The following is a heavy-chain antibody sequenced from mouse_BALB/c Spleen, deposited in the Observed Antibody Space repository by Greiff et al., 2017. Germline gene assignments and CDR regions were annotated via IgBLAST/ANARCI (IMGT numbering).Heavy chain of an antibody. CDR1: GFTFSSYA. CDR2: ISSGGST. CDR3: ARRGYGNYFDY. D-gene: IGHD2-1*01. J-gene: IGHJ2*01. Sequence: EVMLVESGGGLVKPGGSLKLSCAASGFTFSSYAMSWVRQTPEKRLEWVASISSGGSTYYPDSVKGRFTISRDNARNILYLQMSSLRSEDTAMYYCARRGYGNYFDYWGQGTTLTVSS. V-gene: IGHV5-6-5*01.